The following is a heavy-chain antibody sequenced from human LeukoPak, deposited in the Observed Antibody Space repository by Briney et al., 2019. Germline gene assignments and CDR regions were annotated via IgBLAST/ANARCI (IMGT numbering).Heavy chain of an antibody. V-gene: IGHV3-48*01. CDR1: GFTFSSYS. CDR2: ITSSSNI. Sequence: GGSLRLSCAASGFTFSSYSMNWVRQAPGKGLEWVSHITSSSNIYYADSVKGRFTISRDNAKNSLYLQMNSLRAEDTAVYYCARGVDNWGQGTLVTVSS. CDR3: ARGVDN. J-gene: IGHJ4*02.